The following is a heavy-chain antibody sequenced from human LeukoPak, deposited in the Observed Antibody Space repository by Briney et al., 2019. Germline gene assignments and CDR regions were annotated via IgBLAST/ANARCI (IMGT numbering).Heavy chain of an antibody. CDR1: GYSISSGYY. D-gene: IGHD3-9*01. CDR3: AREETYYDILTGPSGGMDV. Sequence: PSETLSLTCAVSGYSISSGYYWGWIRQPPGKGLEWIGRIYHSGSTYYNPSLKSRVTISVDTSKNQFSLKLSSVTAADTAVYYCAREETYYDILTGPSGGMDVWGKGTTVTVSS. CDR2: IYHSGST. V-gene: IGHV4-38-2*02. J-gene: IGHJ6*04.